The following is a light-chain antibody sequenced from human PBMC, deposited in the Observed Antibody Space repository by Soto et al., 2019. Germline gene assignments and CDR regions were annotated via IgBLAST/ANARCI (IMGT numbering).Light chain of an antibody. CDR3: QQYNSYSPIT. CDR2: KAS. Sequence: DIQMTQSPSTLSASVGDRVTITCRASQSISSWLAWYQQKPGKAPKLLIYKASSLESGVPSRFSGSGSGTEFTITISSLQPDDFATYYGQQYNSYSPITLGQGTRLEIK. V-gene: IGKV1-5*03. J-gene: IGKJ5*01. CDR1: QSISSW.